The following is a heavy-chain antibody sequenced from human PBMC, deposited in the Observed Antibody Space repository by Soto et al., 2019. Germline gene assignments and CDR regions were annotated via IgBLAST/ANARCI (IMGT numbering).Heavy chain of an antibody. CDR1: GYTFTSYD. J-gene: IGHJ4*02. CDR3: ARVEYSSGWYKFDY. V-gene: IGHV1-8*01. Sequence: GASVKVSCTASGYTFTSYDINWVRQATGQGLEWMGWMNPNSGNTGYAQKFQGRVTMTRNTSISTAYMELSSLRSEDTAVYYCARVEYSSGWYKFDYWGQGTLVTVSS. CDR2: MNPNSGNT. D-gene: IGHD6-19*01.